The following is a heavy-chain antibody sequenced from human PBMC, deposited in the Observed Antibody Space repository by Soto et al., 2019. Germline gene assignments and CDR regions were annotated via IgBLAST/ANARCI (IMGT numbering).Heavy chain of an antibody. D-gene: IGHD3-3*01. V-gene: IGHV1-58*01. CDR1: GFTFTSSA. J-gene: IGHJ4*02. CDR2: IVVGSGNT. Sequence: SVKVSCKASGFTFTSSAVQWVRQARGQRLEWIGWIVVGSGNTNYAQKFQERVTITRDMSTSTAYMELSSLRSEDTAVYYCAAGITIFGVVMSVGDYWGQGTMVTVSS. CDR3: AAGITIFGVVMSVGDY.